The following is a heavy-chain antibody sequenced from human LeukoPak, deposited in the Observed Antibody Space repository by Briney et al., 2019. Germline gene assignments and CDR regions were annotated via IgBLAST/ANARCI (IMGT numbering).Heavy chain of an antibody. Sequence: GGSLSLSCAASGFTFDDYAMHWVRHPPGKGLEWVACINWNSGGIQYADSVKGRFTISRDNAKNSLYLQMKSLRPEDTALYYCVKDDKGSLDYWGQGTLVTVSS. CDR1: GFTFDDYA. V-gene: IGHV3-9*01. CDR2: INWNSGGI. J-gene: IGHJ4*02. CDR3: VKDDKGSLDY. D-gene: IGHD1-26*01.